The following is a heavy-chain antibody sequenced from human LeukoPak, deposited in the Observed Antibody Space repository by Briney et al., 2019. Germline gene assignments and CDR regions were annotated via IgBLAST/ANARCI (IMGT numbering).Heavy chain of an antibody. CDR1: GGSISSGGSY. J-gene: IGHJ4*02. CDR3: ARGVTTVTTWRFISRYYFDY. V-gene: IGHV4-31*03. CDR2: IYYSGST. D-gene: IGHD4-17*01. Sequence: SETLSLTCTVSGGSISSGGSYWSWIRQHPGKGLEWIGYIYYSGSTYYNPSLKSRVTISVDTSKNQFSLKLSSVTAADTAVYYCARGVTTVTTWRFISRYYFDYWGQGTLVTVSS.